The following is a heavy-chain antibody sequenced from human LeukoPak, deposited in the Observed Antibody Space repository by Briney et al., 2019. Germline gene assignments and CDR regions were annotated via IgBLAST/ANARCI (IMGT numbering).Heavy chain of an antibody. CDR2: ISSSSSYI. Sequence: GGSLRLSCAASGFTFSSHSMNWVRQAPGKGLEWVSSISSSSSYIYYADSVKGRFTISRDNAKNSLYLQMNSLRAEDTAVYYCTRDRNHVTDYWGQGTLVTVSS. CDR1: GFTFSSHS. J-gene: IGHJ4*02. V-gene: IGHV3-21*01. CDR3: TRDRNHVTDY. D-gene: IGHD1-14*01.